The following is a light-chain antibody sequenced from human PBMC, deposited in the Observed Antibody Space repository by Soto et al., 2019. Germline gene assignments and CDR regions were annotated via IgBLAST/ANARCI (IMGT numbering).Light chain of an antibody. J-gene: IGKJ1*01. CDR1: QSISSY. CDR2: AAS. CDR3: QQSDSTPRT. Sequence: DIQMTQSPSSLSASVGDRVTITCRASQSISSYLNWYQQKQGKAPKLLIYAASSLQSGVPSRFSGSGSGTDFTLTISSLQHEDFATYYCQQSDSTPRTFGQATKVEIK. V-gene: IGKV1-39*01.